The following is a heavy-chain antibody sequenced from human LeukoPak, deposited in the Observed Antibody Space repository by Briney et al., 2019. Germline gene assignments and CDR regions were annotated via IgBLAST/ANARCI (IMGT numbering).Heavy chain of an antibody. J-gene: IGHJ1*01. V-gene: IGHV1-24*01. CDR3: ATVIKFWPLLYFQH. CDR1: GYTLTELP. Sequence: ASVKVSCKVSGYTLTELPMHWVRQAPGKGLEWMGGFDPEDGETIYAQKFQGRVTMTEDTSTDTAYMELSSLRSEDTAVYYCATVIKFWPLLYFQHWGQGTLVTVSS. CDR2: FDPEDGET. D-gene: IGHD3-16*02.